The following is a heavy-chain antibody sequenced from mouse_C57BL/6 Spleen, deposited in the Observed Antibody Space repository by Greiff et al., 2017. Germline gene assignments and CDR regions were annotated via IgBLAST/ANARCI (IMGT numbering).Heavy chain of an antibody. J-gene: IGHJ1*03. D-gene: IGHD1-1*01. CDR2: ISSGSSTI. CDR1: GFTFSDYG. V-gene: IGHV5-17*01. CDR3: ARWGYYGSSLWYFDV. Sequence: DVQLVESGGGLVKPGGSLKLSCAASGFTFSDYGMHWVRQAPEKGLEWVAYISSGSSTIYYADTVKGRFTISRDNAKNTLFLQMTSLRSEDTAMYYCARWGYYGSSLWYFDVWGTGTTVTVSS.